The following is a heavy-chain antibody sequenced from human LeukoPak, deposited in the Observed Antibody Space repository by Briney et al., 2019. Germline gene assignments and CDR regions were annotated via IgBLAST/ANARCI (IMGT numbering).Heavy chain of an antibody. Sequence: QTGGSLRLSCAASGFIFSKYWMTWVRQAPGKGLEWVANIKRDGSVIHYVDSVKGRFTISRDNAKDSLYLQMDSLRAEDTAVYYCARDPGSWNPLYYFDYWGQGTLVTVSS. D-gene: IGHD6-13*01. CDR3: ARDPGSWNPLYYFDY. J-gene: IGHJ4*02. CDR2: IKRDGSVI. CDR1: GFIFSKYW. V-gene: IGHV3-7*01.